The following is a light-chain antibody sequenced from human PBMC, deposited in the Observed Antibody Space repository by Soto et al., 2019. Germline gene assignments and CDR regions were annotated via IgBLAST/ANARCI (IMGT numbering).Light chain of an antibody. CDR3: SSYTSSSPVV. V-gene: IGLV2-14*01. J-gene: IGLJ2*01. Sequence: QSALNQPASVSGSPGQSITISCTGTSSDVGGYNYVSWYQQHPGKAPKLMIYDVSSRPSGVSNRFSGSKSGNTASLTISGLQAEDEADYYCSSYTSSSPVVFGGGTKLTVL. CDR1: SSDVGGYNY. CDR2: DVS.